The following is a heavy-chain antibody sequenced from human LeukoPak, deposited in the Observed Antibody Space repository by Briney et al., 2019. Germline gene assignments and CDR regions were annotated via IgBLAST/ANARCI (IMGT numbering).Heavy chain of an antibody. CDR1: GGSISSSSSY. CDR3: AKTAEAAAAFYWFDP. J-gene: IGHJ5*02. CDR2: IYYSGST. D-gene: IGHD6-13*01. Sequence: PSETLSLTCTVSGGSISSSSSYWGWIRQPPGKGLEWIGSIYYSGSTYYNPSLKSRVTISVDTSKNQFSLKLSSVTAADTAVYYCAKTAEAAAAFYWFDPWGQGTLVTVSS. V-gene: IGHV4-39*01.